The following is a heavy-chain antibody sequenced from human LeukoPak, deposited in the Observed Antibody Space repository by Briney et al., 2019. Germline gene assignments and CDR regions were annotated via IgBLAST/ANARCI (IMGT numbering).Heavy chain of an antibody. V-gene: IGHV1-46*01. Sequence: ASVKVSCKASGYTFTSYYIHWVRQAPGQGLEWMGIINPSGGSTSYAQKFQGRVTMTEDTSTDTAYMELSSLRSEDTAVYYCATGLGSLWNHYYFDYWGQGTLVTVSS. CDR2: INPSGGST. D-gene: IGHD1-1*01. J-gene: IGHJ4*02. CDR1: GYTFTSYY. CDR3: ATGLGSLWNHYYFDY.